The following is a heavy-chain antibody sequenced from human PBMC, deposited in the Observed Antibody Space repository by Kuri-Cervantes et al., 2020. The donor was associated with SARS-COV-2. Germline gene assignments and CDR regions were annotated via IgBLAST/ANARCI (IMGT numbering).Heavy chain of an antibody. CDR1: ETTFPNYD. CDR2: VKTNSGNT. V-gene: IGHV1-8*01. CDR3: ARAYLPQWLVQGYYYYMDV. J-gene: IGHJ6*03. Sequence: GESLKISCKAPETTFPNYDINWVRQATGQGLEWMGMVKTNSGNTLYAQFFQGRVTMTRDTSISTAYMELSRLRSDDTAVYYCARAYLPQWLVQGYYYYMDVWGKGTTVTVSS. D-gene: IGHD6-19*01.